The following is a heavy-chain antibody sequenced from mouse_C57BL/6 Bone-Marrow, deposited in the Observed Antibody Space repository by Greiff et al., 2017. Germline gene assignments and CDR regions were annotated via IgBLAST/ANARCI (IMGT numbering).Heavy chain of an antibody. V-gene: IGHV1-54*01. J-gene: IGHJ4*01. CDR3: ARGTLLRPVQLRAMDY. Sequence: VHVKQSGAELVRPGTSVKVSCKASGYAFTNYLIEWVKQRPGQGLEWIGVINPGSGGTNYNEKFKGKATLTADKSSSTAYMQLSSLTSEDSAVYFCARGTLLRPVQLRAMDYWGQGTSVTVSS. CDR2: INPGSGGT. CDR1: GYAFTNYL. D-gene: IGHD1-1*01.